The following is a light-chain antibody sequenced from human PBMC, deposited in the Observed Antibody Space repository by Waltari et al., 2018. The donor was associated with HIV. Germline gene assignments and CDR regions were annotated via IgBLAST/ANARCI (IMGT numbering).Light chain of an antibody. CDR2: TAS. J-gene: IGKJ2*01. CDR3: QQSYSVPYT. V-gene: IGKV1-39*01. CDR1: QTISTY. Sequence: DIQMTQSPSSLSASVGDTVTITCRASQTISTYLNWYQQRPGKVPQLLIYTASNLETGVPSRFRGSRSGTDFTLTISSLQAEDFTTYYCQQSYSVPYTFGQGTKLEIK.